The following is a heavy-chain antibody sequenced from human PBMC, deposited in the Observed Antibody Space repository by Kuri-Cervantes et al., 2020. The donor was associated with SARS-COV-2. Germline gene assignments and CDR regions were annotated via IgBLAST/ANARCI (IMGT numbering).Heavy chain of an antibody. CDR3: ASDRPSNYYGSGSSLDAFDI. D-gene: IGHD3-10*01. V-gene: IGHV3-21*01. Sequence: GESLKISCAASGFTFSSYSMNWVRQAPGKGLEWVSSISSSSSYIYYADSVKGRFTISRDNAKNSLYLQMNSLRAEDTAVYYCASDRPSNYYGSGSSLDAFDIWGQGTMVTVSS. CDR1: GFTFSSYS. CDR2: ISSSSSYI. J-gene: IGHJ3*02.